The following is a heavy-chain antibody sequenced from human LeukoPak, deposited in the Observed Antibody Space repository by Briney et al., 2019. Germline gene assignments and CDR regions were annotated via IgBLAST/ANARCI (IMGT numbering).Heavy chain of an antibody. Sequence: PSETLSLTCAVYGGSFSGYYWSWSRQPPGKGLEWIGEINHSGSTNYNPSLKSRVTISVDTSKNQSSLKLSSVTAADTAVYYCARTAFDIWGQGTMVTVSS. CDR3: ARTAFDI. V-gene: IGHV4-34*01. J-gene: IGHJ3*02. CDR1: GGSFSGYY. CDR2: INHSGST.